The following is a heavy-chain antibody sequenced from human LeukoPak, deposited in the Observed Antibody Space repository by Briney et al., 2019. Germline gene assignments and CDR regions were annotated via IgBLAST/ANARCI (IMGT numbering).Heavy chain of an antibody. J-gene: IGHJ4*02. V-gene: IGHV4-34*01. CDR1: GGSFSGYY. D-gene: IGHD3-16*02. CDR3: ARGRGDYVWGSYRYNPHYFDY. Sequence: SETLSLTCAVYGGSFSGYYWSWIRQPPGKGLEWIGEIHHSGSTNYNPSLKSRVTISVDTSKNQFSLKLSSVTAADTAVYYCARGRGDYVWGSYRYNPHYFDYWGQGALVTVSS. CDR2: IHHSGST.